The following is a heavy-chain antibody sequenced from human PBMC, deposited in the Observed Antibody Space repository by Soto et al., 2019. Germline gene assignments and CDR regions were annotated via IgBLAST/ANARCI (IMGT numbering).Heavy chain of an antibody. D-gene: IGHD6-19*01. V-gene: IGHV1-18*01. Sequence: GASVKVSCKASGYTFTSYGISWVRQAPGQGLEWMGWISAYNGNTNYAQKLQGRVTMTTDTSTSTAYMELRSLRSDGTAVYYCARDRFGQWLVQGRWFDPWGQGTLVTVSS. CDR1: GYTFTSYG. CDR3: ARDRFGQWLVQGRWFDP. J-gene: IGHJ5*02. CDR2: ISAYNGNT.